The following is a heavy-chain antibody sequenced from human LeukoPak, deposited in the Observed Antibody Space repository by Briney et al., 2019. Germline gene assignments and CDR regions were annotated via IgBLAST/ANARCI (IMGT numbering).Heavy chain of an antibody. CDR2: INAGNGNT. J-gene: IGHJ4*02. Sequence: ASVKVSSKASGYTFTSYAMHWVRQAPGQRLEWMGWINAGNGNTKYSQKFQGRVTISRDTSASTAYMELSSLRSEDTAVYYCARDKYSGYAARGGFDYWGQGTLVTVSS. CDR3: ARDKYSGYAARGGFDY. D-gene: IGHD5-12*01. CDR1: GYTFTSYA. V-gene: IGHV1-3*01.